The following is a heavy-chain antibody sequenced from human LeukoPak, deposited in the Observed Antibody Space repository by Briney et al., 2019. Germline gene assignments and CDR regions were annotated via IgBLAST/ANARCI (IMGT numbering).Heavy chain of an antibody. J-gene: IGHJ4*02. CDR3: ARGVIIGYSYGYVFDY. Sequence: ASVKVSCKASGYTFTSYGISWVRQAPRQGLEWMGWISAYNGNTNYAQKLQGRVTMTTDTSTSTAYMELRSLRSDDTAVYYCARGVIIGYSYGYVFDYWGQGTLVTVSS. D-gene: IGHD5-18*01. CDR1: GYTFTSYG. V-gene: IGHV1-18*01. CDR2: ISAYNGNT.